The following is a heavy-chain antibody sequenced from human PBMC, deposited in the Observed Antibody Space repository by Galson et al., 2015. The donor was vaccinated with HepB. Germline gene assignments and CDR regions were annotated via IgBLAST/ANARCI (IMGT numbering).Heavy chain of an antibody. J-gene: IGHJ6*02. CDR3: ARESSDFGMDV. V-gene: IGHV3-33*01. Sequence: SLRLSCAASGFTFSSYGMYWVRQAPGKGLEWVAVIWYNGSNKYYADSVKGRFTISRDNSKNTLYLQMNTLRAEDTAVYYCARESSDFGMDVWGQGTTVTVSS. D-gene: IGHD3-10*01. CDR2: IWYNGSNK. CDR1: GFTFSSYG.